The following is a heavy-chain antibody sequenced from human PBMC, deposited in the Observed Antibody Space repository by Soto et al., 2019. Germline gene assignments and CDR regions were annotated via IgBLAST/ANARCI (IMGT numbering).Heavy chain of an antibody. CDR3: AKGTRGYSYGSNFDY. CDR1: GFTFIRYA. J-gene: IGHJ4*02. Sequence: GGSLRLSCAASGFTFIRYAMSWVRQAPGKGLEWVSAISGSGGSTYYADSVKGRFTISRDNSKNTLYLQMNSLRAEDTAVYYCAKGTRGYSYGSNFDYWGQGTLVTVSS. CDR2: ISGSGGST. V-gene: IGHV3-23*01. D-gene: IGHD5-18*01.